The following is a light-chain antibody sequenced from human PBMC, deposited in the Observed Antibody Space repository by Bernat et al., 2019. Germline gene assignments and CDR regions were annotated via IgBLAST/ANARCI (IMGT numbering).Light chain of an antibody. J-gene: IGKJ4*01. CDR2: GAS. CDR3: QQYEMSPLT. CDR1: QTVSSRH. V-gene: IGKV3-20*01. Sequence: EIVLTQSPDTLSLSPGERATLSCRASQTVSSRHLAWYQQKPGQAPRVLIYGASSRAFGIPDRFSGRGSGTDFTLTISRLEPEDFAVYFCQQYEMSPLTFGGGTTVQI.